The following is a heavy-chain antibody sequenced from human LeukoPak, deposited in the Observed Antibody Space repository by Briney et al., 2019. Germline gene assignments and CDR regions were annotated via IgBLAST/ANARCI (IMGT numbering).Heavy chain of an antibody. J-gene: IGHJ4*02. CDR2: ISGSGGST. V-gene: IGHV3-23*01. D-gene: IGHD2-2*01. CDR1: GFTFSSYA. Sequence: GGSLRLSCAASGFTFSSYAMSWVRQAPGKGLEWVSAISGSGGSTYYADSVKGRFTISRDNSKNTLYLQMNSLRAEDTAVYYCATHYCSSTSCHIDYWGQGTLVTVSS. CDR3: ATHYCSSTSCHIDY.